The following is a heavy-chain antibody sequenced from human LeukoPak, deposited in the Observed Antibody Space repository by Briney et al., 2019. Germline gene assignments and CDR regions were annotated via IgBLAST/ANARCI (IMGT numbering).Heavy chain of an antibody. CDR3: ARHSIREYSYGYPLGGFDP. CDR1: GYSFTSYW. V-gene: IGHV5-51*01. J-gene: IGHJ5*02. Sequence: GESLKISCKGSGYSFTSYWIGWVRQMPGKGLEWMGIIYPGDSDTRYSPSFQGQVTISADKSISTAYLQWSSLKASDTAMYYCARHSIREYSYGYPLGGFDPWGQGTLVTVSS. CDR2: IYPGDSDT. D-gene: IGHD5-18*01.